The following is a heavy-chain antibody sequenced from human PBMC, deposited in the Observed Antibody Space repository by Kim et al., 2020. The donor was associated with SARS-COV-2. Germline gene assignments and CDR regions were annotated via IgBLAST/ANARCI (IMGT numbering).Heavy chain of an antibody. Sequence: GGSLRLSYAASGFTFSSYGMHWVRQAPGKGLEWVAVISYDGSNKYYADSVKGRFTISRDNSKNTLYLQMNSLRAEDTAVYYCAKGGWFGEFNWFDPWGQG. V-gene: IGHV3-30*18. CDR1: GFTFSSYG. CDR2: ISYDGSNK. J-gene: IGHJ5*02. CDR3: AKGGWFGEFNWFDP. D-gene: IGHD3-10*01.